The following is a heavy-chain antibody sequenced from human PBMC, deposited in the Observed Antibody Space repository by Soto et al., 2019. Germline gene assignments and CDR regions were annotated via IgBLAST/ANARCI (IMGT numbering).Heavy chain of an antibody. Sequence: QVQVVQSGDEVKKPGASVKVSCKASGYTFTNYGFSWVRQAPGQGLEWMGWISGYNGNTKYAEKFQGRVTMTTDTSTRTAHMELRSLRSDDTAVYYCAREGQAPYYYYGMDVWAKGPRSPSP. CDR2: ISGYNGNT. J-gene: IGHJ6*02. CDR3: AREGQAPYYYYGMDV. V-gene: IGHV1-18*01. CDR1: GYTFTNYG.